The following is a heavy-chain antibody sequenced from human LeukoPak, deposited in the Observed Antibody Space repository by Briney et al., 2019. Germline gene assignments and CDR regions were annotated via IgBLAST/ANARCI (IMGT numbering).Heavy chain of an antibody. J-gene: IGHJ2*01. CDR1: GFTFSSYG. D-gene: IGHD2-15*01. CDR3: AKPQVVGATDYWYFDL. Sequence: GRSLRLFCAASGFTFSSYGIHWVRQAPGKGLEWVALISYDGTNKYYEDSVKDRFTVSRDNSTITLYLQMNSLRGEDTAVYYCAKPQVVGATDYWYFDLWGRGTLVTVSS. CDR2: ISYDGTNK. V-gene: IGHV3-30*18.